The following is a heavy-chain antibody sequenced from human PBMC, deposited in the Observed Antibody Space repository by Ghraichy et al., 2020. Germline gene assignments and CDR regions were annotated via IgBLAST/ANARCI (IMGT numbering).Heavy chain of an antibody. CDR2: ISSSSSYI. J-gene: IGHJ4*02. D-gene: IGHD1-26*01. V-gene: IGHV3-21*01. CDR1: GFTFSSYS. CDR3: ARRLSGSYSEYYFDY. Sequence: GGSLRLSCAASGFTFSSYSMNWVRQAPGKGLEWVSSISSSSSYIYYADSVKGRFTISRDNAKNSLYLQMNSLRAEDTAVYYCARRLSGSYSEYYFDYWGQGTLVTVSS.